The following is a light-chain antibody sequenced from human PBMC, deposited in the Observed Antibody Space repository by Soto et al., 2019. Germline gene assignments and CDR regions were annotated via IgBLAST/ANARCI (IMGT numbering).Light chain of an antibody. CDR3: QQSYSTPRT. V-gene: IGKV1-39*01. CDR2: DAS. Sequence: DIQMTQSPSSLSASVGDRVTITCRASQSLSSYLNWYQQKPGKAPKLLIYDASSLQSGVTSRFSGSGSGTDFTLTISSLQPEDFATYYCQQSYSTPRTFGHGTKVEIK. J-gene: IGKJ1*01. CDR1: QSLSSY.